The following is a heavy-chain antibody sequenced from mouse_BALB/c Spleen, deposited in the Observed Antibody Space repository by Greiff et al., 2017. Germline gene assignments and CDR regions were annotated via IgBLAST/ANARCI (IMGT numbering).Heavy chain of an antibody. V-gene: IGHV5-9-4*01. CDR1: GFTFSSYA. J-gene: IGHJ2*01. Sequence: DVMLVESGGGLVKPGGSLKLSCAASGFTFSSYAMSWVRQSPVKRLEWVAEISSGGSYTYYPDTVTGRYTISRDNAKNTLYLEMSSLRSEDTAMYYCARREVFDYWGQGTTLTVSS. CDR3: ARREVFDY. CDR2: ISSGGSYT.